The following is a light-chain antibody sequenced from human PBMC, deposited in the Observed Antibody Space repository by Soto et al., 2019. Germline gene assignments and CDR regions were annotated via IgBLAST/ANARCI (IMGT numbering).Light chain of an antibody. J-gene: IGKJ1*01. CDR2: RAS. CDR3: LQSYNLPRT. Sequence: DIQMTQSPYCLSAAVGDRVTVTCRASLNIGDSLSWFHQKAGKPPTQLIYRASALQSGVPVRFSGSASATDFTLTIRNMQPEDFATYYCLQSYNLPRTFGQGTNVDIK. V-gene: IGKV1-39*01. CDR1: LNIGDS.